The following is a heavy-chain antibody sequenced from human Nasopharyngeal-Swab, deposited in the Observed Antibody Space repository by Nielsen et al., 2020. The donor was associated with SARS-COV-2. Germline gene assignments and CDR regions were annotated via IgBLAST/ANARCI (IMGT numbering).Heavy chain of an antibody. Sequence: ETLSLTCTVSGGSMSSFAFASYWAWIRQPPGRVLEWIGRMYHSGATYTNPSLKNRFTLPVDTSTNNFSLNLSSVTAADTAVYYCARWSSSSIKFDYWGQGTLVSVSS. J-gene: IGHJ4*02. D-gene: IGHD3-3*01. CDR2: MYHSGAT. V-gene: IGHV4-39*02. CDR3: ARWSSSSIKFDY. CDR1: GGSMSSFAFASY.